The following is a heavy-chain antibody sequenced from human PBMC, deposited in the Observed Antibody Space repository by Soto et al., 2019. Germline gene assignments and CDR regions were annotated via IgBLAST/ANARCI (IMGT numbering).Heavy chain of an antibody. V-gene: IGHV3-74*01. J-gene: IGHJ4*02. CDR3: AREGVGGNVDY. D-gene: IGHD1-26*01. CDR1: GFTFSWYW. CDR2: INSDGSST. Sequence: EVQLVESGGGLVQPGGSLRLSCAASGFTFSWYWMHWVRQAPGKGLVWVSRINSDGSSTSYADSVKGRFTISRDYAQNTRYLQMNSLRAEDTAMYYCAREGVGGNVDYWGQGTLVTVSS.